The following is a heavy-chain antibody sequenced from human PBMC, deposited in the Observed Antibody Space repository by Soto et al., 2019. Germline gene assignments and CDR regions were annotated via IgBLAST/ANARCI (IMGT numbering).Heavy chain of an antibody. V-gene: IGHV1-3*05. J-gene: IGHJ4*02. D-gene: IGHD2-21*02. Sequence: QVQLVQSGAEEKKPGASVKVSCKASGYTFTSYAMHWVRQAPGQRLEWMGWSNAGNGNTTYSQKFQGRVTITRDTSASTAYMELSSLRSEETAVYYCARAWVVVTAPDYWGQGTLVTVSS. CDR2: SNAGNGNT. CDR1: GYTFTSYA. CDR3: ARAWVVVTAPDY.